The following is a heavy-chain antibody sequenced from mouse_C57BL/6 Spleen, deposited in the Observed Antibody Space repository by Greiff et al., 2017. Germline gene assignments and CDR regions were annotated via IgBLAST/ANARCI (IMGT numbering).Heavy chain of an antibody. Sequence: VQLQQSGPELVKPGASVKISCKASGYAFSSSWMNWVKQRPGKGLEWIGRIYPGDGDTNYNGKFKGKATLTADKSSSPAYMQLSSLASEDSAVYFCARERGVWGTGTTVTVSS. CDR1: GYAFSSSW. CDR3: ARERGV. CDR2: IYPGDGDT. V-gene: IGHV1-82*01. J-gene: IGHJ1*03.